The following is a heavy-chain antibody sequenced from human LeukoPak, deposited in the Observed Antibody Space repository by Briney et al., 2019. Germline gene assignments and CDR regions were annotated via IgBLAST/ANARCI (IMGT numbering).Heavy chain of an antibody. CDR3: AKAHSYDNVSYYLPYYFDY. Sequence: GGSLRLSCAASGFIFSSYAMSWIRQAPGKGLEWVSAIGSSGTATYLADSVKGRFTISRDNSKNTLYLEMNSLRVGDTAVYYSAKAHSYDNVSYYLPYYFDYWGQGVLLTVSS. CDR2: IGSSGTAT. V-gene: IGHV3-23*01. D-gene: IGHD3-22*01. J-gene: IGHJ4*02. CDR1: GFIFSSYA.